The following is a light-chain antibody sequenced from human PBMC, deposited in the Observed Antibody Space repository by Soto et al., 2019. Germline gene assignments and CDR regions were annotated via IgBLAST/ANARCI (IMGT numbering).Light chain of an antibody. J-gene: IGKJ1*01. CDR3: QQYNNWPPWT. Sequence: EIVMTQSPATLSVSTGERATLSCRTSQSVSSNLAWYQQKPGQAPRLLIYGASTRATGIPARFSGSGSGTEFTLTISSLQSEDLAVYYCQQYNNWPPWTFGQGTKVDI. CDR1: QSVSSN. V-gene: IGKV3-15*01. CDR2: GAS.